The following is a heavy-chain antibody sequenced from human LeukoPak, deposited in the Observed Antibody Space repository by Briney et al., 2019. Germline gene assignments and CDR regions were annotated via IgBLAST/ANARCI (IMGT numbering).Heavy chain of an antibody. Sequence: ASVKVSCKVSGYTLTELSMHWVRQAPGKGLEWMGGFDPEGGDTIYAQKFQGRVTMTEDTSTDTAYMELSSLRSEDTAVYYCATVVSARFLEWLPSYYFDYWGQGTLVTVSS. J-gene: IGHJ4*02. CDR1: GYTLTELS. CDR2: FDPEGGDT. V-gene: IGHV1-24*01. D-gene: IGHD3-3*01. CDR3: ATVVSARFLEWLPSYYFDY.